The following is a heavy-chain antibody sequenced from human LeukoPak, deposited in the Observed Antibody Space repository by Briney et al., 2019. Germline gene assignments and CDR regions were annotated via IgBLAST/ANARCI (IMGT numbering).Heavy chain of an antibody. V-gene: IGHV3-23*01. J-gene: IGHJ4*02. D-gene: IGHD6-13*01. CDR2: ISGSGGST. Sequence: GGSLRLSCAASGFTFSSYAMSWVRQAPGKGLEWVSAISGSGGSTYYADSVKGRFTISRDDSKNTLYLQMNSLKTEDTAVYYCTTRPYSSSWNGYWGQGTLVTVSS. CDR3: TTRPYSSSWNGY. CDR1: GFTFSSYA.